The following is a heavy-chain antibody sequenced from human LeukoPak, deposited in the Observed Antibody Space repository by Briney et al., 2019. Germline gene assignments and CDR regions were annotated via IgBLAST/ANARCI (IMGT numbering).Heavy chain of an antibody. CDR3: ASSRGYTSGLWYYYMDV. CDR1: GGSFSGYY. Sequence: SETLSLTCAVYGGSFSGYYWSWIRQPPGTGLEWIAEINNSGTTNYNPSLKSRVTISIDTSKNQFSLKLSSVTAADTAVYYCASSRGYTSGLWYYYMDVWGKGTTVTVPS. V-gene: IGHV4-34*01. D-gene: IGHD6-25*01. J-gene: IGHJ6*03. CDR2: INNSGTT.